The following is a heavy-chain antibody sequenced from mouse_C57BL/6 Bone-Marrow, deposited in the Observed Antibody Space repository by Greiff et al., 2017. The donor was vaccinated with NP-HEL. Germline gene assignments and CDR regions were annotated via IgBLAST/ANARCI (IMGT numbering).Heavy chain of an antibody. CDR3: ASKRWLLPYWYFDV. D-gene: IGHD2-3*01. CDR2: INSDGGST. V-gene: IGHV5-2*01. J-gene: IGHJ1*03. CDR1: EYEFPSHD. Sequence: EVKVVESGGGLVQPGESLKLSCESNEYEFPSHDMSWVRKTPEKRLELVAAINSDGGSTYYPDTMERRFIISRDNTKKTLYLQMSSLRSEDTALYYCASKRWLLPYWYFDVWGTGTTVTVSS.